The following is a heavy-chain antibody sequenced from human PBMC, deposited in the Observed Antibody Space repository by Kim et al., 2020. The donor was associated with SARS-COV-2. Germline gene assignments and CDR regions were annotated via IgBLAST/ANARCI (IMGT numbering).Heavy chain of an antibody. J-gene: IGHJ4*02. CDR3: AKDGSSPSCPVDY. CDR2: ISGDGGTT. D-gene: IGHD6-6*01. CDR1: GFTFGDYG. Sequence: GGSLRLSCAASGFTFGDYGMHWVRQPPGKGLEWVSLISGDGGTTYYAAAVRGRFTISRDNSDNTLYLQMNSLRTEETAVYYCAKDGSSPSCPVDYWGQGTLVTVSS. V-gene: IGHV3-43*02.